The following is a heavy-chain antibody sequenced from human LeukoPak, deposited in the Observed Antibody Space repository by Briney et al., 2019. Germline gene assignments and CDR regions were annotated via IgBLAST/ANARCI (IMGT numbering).Heavy chain of an antibody. Sequence: SEPLSLTCTVSGVSISSYYWSWIRQPPGKGLEWIGYIYTSGSTNYNPSLKSRVTISVDTSKNQFSLKLSSVTAADTAVYYCARGPSYSTSLYYYYHYMDVWGTGTSVTVSS. D-gene: IGHD4-11*01. CDR1: GVSISSYY. CDR3: ARGPSYSTSLYYYYHYMDV. J-gene: IGHJ6*03. V-gene: IGHV4-4*09. CDR2: IYTSGST.